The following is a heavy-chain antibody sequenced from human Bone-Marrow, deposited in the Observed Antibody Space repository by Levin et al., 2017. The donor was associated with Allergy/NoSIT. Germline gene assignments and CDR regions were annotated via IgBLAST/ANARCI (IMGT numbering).Heavy chain of an antibody. Sequence: SETLSLTCSVYGGSYSGYYLNWIRQPPGKGLEWIGEINHSGITNYNPSLSTRVTISLDTSKKQISLRLTSVTAADTAVYYCSRGRSSYYPNDAFGIWGRGTLVAVSS. CDR3: SRGRSSYYPNDAFGI. CDR1: GGSYSGYY. V-gene: IGHV4-34*01. J-gene: IGHJ3*02. D-gene: IGHD1-26*01. CDR2: INHSGIT.